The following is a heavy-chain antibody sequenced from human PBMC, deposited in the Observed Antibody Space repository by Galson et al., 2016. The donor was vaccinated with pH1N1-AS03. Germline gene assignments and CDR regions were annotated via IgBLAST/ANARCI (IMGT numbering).Heavy chain of an antibody. J-gene: IGHJ6*02. V-gene: IGHV3-11*01. Sequence: SLRLSCAASGFTFSDYYMSWIRQAPGKGLEWVSHISSGATAMYYAESVKGRFTVSRANAKNSLYLQMNSLRAEDTAVDYCARGWGPGTNGVDNWGPGLKVTGS. CDR2: ISSGATAM. CDR3: ARGWGPGTNGVDN. CDR1: GFTFSDYY. D-gene: IGHD7-27*01.